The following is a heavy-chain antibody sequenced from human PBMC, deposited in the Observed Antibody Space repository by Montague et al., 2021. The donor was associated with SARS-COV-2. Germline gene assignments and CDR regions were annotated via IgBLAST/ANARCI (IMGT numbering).Heavy chain of an antibody. CDR1: GGSISSSNYY. D-gene: IGHD2-2*01. V-gene: IGHV4-39*02. CDR3: TREGYQVLWSDYYYYGMDV. J-gene: IGHJ6*02. Sequence: SETLSLTCTVSGGSISSSNYYWGWIRQPPGKGLEWIGSIYYSGTTYYNPSLQSRVTISVDTSKKQFSLKLSSVTAADTAVYYCTREGYQVLWSDYYYYGMDVWGQGTTVTVSS. CDR2: IYYSGTT.